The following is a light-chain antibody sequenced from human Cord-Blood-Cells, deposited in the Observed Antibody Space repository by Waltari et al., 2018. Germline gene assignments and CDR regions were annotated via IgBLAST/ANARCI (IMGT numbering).Light chain of an antibody. Sequence: DIQMTQSPSSLSASVGDRGTITCQASQDISNYLNWYQQKPGKAPKLLIYDASNLETGVPSRFSGSGSVTDFTFTISSLQPEDIATYYCQQYDNLPLTFGGGTKVEIK. CDR3: QQYDNLPLT. V-gene: IGKV1-33*01. CDR2: DAS. CDR1: QDISNY. J-gene: IGKJ4*01.